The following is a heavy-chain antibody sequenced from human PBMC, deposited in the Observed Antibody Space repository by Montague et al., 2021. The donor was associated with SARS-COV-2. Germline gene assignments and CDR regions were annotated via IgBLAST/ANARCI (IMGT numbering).Heavy chain of an antibody. Sequence: PALVKPTQTLTLTCTFSGFSLSTSGMCVSWIRQPPGKALEWLARIDWDDDKYYSTSLKTRLTISKDTSTNQVVLTMTNMDPVDTATYYCARRTYDILTGYDDGMDVWGQGTTVTVSS. V-gene: IGHV2-70*11. D-gene: IGHD3-9*01. CDR1: GFSLSTSGMC. J-gene: IGHJ6*02. CDR3: ARRTYDILTGYDDGMDV. CDR2: IDWDDDK.